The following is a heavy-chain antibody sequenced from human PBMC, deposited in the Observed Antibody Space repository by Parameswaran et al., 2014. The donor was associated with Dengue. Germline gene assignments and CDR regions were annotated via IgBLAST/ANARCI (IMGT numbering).Heavy chain of an antibody. CDR3: AGSLGIAVAGTAP. D-gene: IGHD6-19*01. V-gene: IGHV5-10-1*01. CDR2: IDPSDSYT. Sequence: VRQAPGQGLEWMGRIDPSDSYTNYSPSFQGHVTISADKSISTAYLQWSSLKASDTAMYYCAGSLGIAVAGTAPWGQGTLVTVSS. J-gene: IGHJ5*02.